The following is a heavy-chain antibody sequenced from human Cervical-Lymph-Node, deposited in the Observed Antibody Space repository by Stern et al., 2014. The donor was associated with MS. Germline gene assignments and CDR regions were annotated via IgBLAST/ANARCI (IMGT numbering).Heavy chain of an antibody. D-gene: IGHD2-8*02. CDR3: AKHACTGAACPFDL. J-gene: IGHJ4*02. CDR1: GDSISSYTHY. V-gene: IGHV4-39*01. CDR2: VYYSGPT. Sequence: QVQLQESGPGLVKPSETLSLTCAVSGDSISSYTHYWAWIRQPPGKGLAWIGSVYYSGPTYYTPPLKSPVTISVDTSKNHFSLGLNSGTAADTAVYYCAKHACTGAACPFDLWGQGTLVTVSS.